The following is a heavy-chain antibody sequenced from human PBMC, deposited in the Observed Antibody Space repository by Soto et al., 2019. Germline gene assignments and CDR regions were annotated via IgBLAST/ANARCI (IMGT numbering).Heavy chain of an antibody. Sequence: QVQLQQWGAGLLKPSETLSLTCAVYGGSFSGYYWSWIRQPPGKGLEWIGEINHSGSTNYNPSLKSRVTLSLDTSKNEVCLKLSSVTAADTAVYYCATSPGFFDWLGWFDPWGQGTMVTVSS. V-gene: IGHV4-34*01. CDR1: GGSFSGYY. CDR3: ATSPGFFDWLGWFDP. CDR2: INHSGST. D-gene: IGHD3-9*01. J-gene: IGHJ5*02.